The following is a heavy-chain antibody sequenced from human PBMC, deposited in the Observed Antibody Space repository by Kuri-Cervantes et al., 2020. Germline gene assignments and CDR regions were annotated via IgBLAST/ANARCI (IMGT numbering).Heavy chain of an antibody. D-gene: IGHD1-26*01. CDR1: GGSFSGYY. Sequence: SETLSLTCAVYGGSFSGYYWSWIRQPPGKGLEWIGEINHSGSTNYNPSLKSRVTMSVDTSKNQFSLKLSSVTAADTALYYCARNSWDRDSFDIWGQGTMVTVSS. V-gene: IGHV4-34*01. CDR3: ARNSWDRDSFDI. J-gene: IGHJ3*02. CDR2: INHSGST.